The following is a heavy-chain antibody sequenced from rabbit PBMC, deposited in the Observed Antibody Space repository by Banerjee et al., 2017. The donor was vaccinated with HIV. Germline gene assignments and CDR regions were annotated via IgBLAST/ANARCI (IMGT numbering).Heavy chain of an antibody. V-gene: IGHV1S45*01. CDR1: GFSFSSSYY. D-gene: IGHD6-1*01. Sequence: QEQLVESGGGLVKPGASLTLTCTASGFSFSSSYYMCWVRQAPGKGLEWIAGIYTGSGSTYYASWAKGRFAISKTSSTTVTLQMTSLTAADTATYFCARDYINGYTDYVFNLWGPGTLVTVS. J-gene: IGHJ4*01. CDR3: ARDYINGYTDYVFNL. CDR2: IYTGSGST.